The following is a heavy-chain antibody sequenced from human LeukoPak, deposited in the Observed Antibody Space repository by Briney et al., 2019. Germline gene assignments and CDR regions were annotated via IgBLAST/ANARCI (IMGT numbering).Heavy chain of an antibody. CDR3: AKDISGSSWYLALGY. Sequence: GGSLRLSCAASGFTFSSYGMHWVRQAPGKGLEWVAFIRYDGSNKYYADSVKGRFTISRDNSKNTLYLQMNSLRAEDTAVYYCAKDISGSSWYLALGYWGQGTLVTVSS. V-gene: IGHV3-30*02. D-gene: IGHD6-13*01. J-gene: IGHJ4*02. CDR2: IRYDGSNK. CDR1: GFTFSSYG.